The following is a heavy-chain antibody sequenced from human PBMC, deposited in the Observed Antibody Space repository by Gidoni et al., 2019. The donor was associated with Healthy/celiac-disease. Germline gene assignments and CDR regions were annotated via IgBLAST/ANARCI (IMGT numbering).Heavy chain of an antibody. CDR3: ARDLLITMIVVVITTPGY. D-gene: IGHD3-22*01. V-gene: IGHV3-30-3*01. CDR2: ISYDGSNK. Sequence: QVQLVESGGGVVQPGRSLRLSCAASGFTFSSYAMHWVRQAPGKGLEWVAVISYDGSNKYYADSVKGRFTISRDNSKNTLYLQMNSLRAEDTAVYYCARDLLITMIVVVITTPGYWGQGTLVTVSS. CDR1: GFTFSSYA. J-gene: IGHJ4*02.